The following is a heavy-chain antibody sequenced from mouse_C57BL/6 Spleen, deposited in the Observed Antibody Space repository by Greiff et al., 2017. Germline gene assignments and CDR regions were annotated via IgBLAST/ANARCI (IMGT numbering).Heavy chain of an antibody. CDR1: GYSITSGYY. Sequence: EVQLQESGPGLVKPSQSLSLTCSVTGYSITSGYYWNWIRQFPGNKLEWMGYISYDGSNNYHPSLKNRISITRDTSKNQFFLKLNSVTTEDTATYYCARDYYGSSYGYFDVWGTGTTVTVSS. CDR2: ISYDGSN. CDR3: ARDYYGSSYGYFDV. D-gene: IGHD1-1*01. V-gene: IGHV3-6*01. J-gene: IGHJ1*03.